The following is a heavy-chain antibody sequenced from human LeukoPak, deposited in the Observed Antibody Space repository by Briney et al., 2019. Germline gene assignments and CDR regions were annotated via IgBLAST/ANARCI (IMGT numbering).Heavy chain of an antibody. Sequence: GGSLRLSCAASGFTFSSYSMNWVRQAPGKGLEWVSSISSSSSYIYYADSVKGRFTISRDNAKNSLYLQMNSLRAEDTAVYYCARGDSSTPNWFDPWGQGTLVTVSS. CDR2: ISSSSSYI. CDR1: GFTFSSYS. D-gene: IGHD6-13*01. CDR3: ARGDSSTPNWFDP. V-gene: IGHV3-21*06. J-gene: IGHJ5*02.